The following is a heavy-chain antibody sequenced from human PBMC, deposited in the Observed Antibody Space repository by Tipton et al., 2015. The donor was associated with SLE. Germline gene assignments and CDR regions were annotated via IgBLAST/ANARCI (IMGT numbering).Heavy chain of an antibody. Sequence: GLVKPSETLSLTCTASGGSINSDYWSWIRQSPGKGLEWIGYISFSGTTKYSPSLRSRVTMSADTSKKQFSLNLTSVTAADTAVYYCVKERYDGSGYVNWFDPWGQGTLITVS. V-gene: IGHV4-59*01. CDR1: GGSINSDY. D-gene: IGHD3-22*01. J-gene: IGHJ5*02. CDR2: ISFSGTT. CDR3: VKERYDGSGYVNWFDP.